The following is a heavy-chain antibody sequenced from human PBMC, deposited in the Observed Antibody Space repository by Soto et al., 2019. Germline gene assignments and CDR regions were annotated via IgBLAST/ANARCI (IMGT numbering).Heavy chain of an antibody. V-gene: IGHV4-30-4*01. Sequence: SETLSLTCTVSGGSISSGDYYWSWIRQPPGKGLEWIGYIYYSGSTYYNPSLKSRVTISVDTSKNQFSLKLSSVTAADTAVYCCARLYSSGWYVDYWGQGTLVTVSS. CDR1: GGSISSGDYY. D-gene: IGHD6-19*01. CDR2: IYYSGST. J-gene: IGHJ4*02. CDR3: ARLYSSGWYVDY.